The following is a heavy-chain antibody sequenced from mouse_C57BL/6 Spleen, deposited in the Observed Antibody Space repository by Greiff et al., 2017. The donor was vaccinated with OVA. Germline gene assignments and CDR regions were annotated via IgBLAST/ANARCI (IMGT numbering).Heavy chain of an antibody. Sequence: VQLQESGAELVRPGASVTLSCKASGYTFTDYEMHWVKQTPVHGLEWIGAIDPETGGTAYNQKFKGKAILTADKSSSTAYMELRSLTSEDSAVYYCTRADLGYWGQGTTLTVSS. CDR2: IDPETGGT. J-gene: IGHJ2*01. CDR1: GYTFTDYE. V-gene: IGHV1-15*01. CDR3: TRADLGY.